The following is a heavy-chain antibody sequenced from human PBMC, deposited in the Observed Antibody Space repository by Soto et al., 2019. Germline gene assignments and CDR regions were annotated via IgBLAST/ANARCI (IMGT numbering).Heavy chain of an antibody. V-gene: IGHV3-23*01. D-gene: IGHD5-12*01. CDR2: ITGSGGST. Sequence: GGSLRLSCAASGFTFSSYAMSWVRQAPGKGLEWVSVITGSGGSTYYADSVKGRFTISRDNSKNTLYLQMNSLRAEDTAVYYCARDRKWLRWDYYYYGMDVWGQGTTVTVSS. CDR1: GFTFSSYA. CDR3: ARDRKWLRWDYYYYGMDV. J-gene: IGHJ6*02.